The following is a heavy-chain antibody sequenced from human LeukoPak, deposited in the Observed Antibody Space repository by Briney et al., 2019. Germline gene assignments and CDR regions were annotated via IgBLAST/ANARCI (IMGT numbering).Heavy chain of an antibody. CDR3: AREWAYSSSWYKSRTSHFFDY. CDR1: GGSISSSSYY. Sequence: SETLSLTCTVSGGSISSSSYYWGWIRQPPGKGVEWIGSIYYSGSTYYNPSLKSRVTISVDTSKNQFSLKLSSVTAADTAVYYCAREWAYSSSWYKSRTSHFFDYWGQGTLVTVSS. J-gene: IGHJ4*02. CDR2: IYYSGST. V-gene: IGHV4-39*07. D-gene: IGHD6-13*01.